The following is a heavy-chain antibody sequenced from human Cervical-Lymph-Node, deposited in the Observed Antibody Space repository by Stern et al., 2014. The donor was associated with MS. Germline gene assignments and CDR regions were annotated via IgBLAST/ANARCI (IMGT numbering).Heavy chain of an antibody. CDR2: ISPGDSDT. D-gene: IGHD4-17*01. CDR3: ARQGIDYGDYVPDY. J-gene: IGHJ4*02. CDR1: GYSFTRYW. Sequence: VQLVESGAEVKKSGESLKISCKGSGYSFTRYWIGWGRQMPGTGLEWMGIISPGDSDTRYCPSFQGQVPISAHNSISPAYLQWSSLKASDTAMYYCARQGIDYGDYVPDYWGQGTLVTVSS. V-gene: IGHV5-51*01.